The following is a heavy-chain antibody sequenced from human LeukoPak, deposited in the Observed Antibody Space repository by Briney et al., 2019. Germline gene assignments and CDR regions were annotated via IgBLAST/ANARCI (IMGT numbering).Heavy chain of an antibody. J-gene: IGHJ4*02. CDR2: INWNGGST. D-gene: IGHD4-17*01. CDR1: GFTFDDYG. CDR3: VYSGDYEKGY. Sequence: RPGGSLRLSCAASGFTFDDYGMSWVRQAPGKGLEWVSGINWNGGSTGYADSVKGRFTISRDNAKNSLYLQMNSLRAEDTAVYYCVYSGDYEKGYWGQGTLVTVSS. V-gene: IGHV3-20*04.